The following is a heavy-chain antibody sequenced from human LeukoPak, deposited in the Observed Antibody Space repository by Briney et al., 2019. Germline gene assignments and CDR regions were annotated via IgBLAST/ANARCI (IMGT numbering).Heavy chain of an antibody. J-gene: IGHJ4*02. D-gene: IGHD5-12*01. CDR2: IYYSGST. Sequence: SFSSQWMSWVRQPPGKGLEWIGSIYYSGSTYCNPSLKSRVTISVDTSKNQFSLKLSSVTAADTAVYYCARWLRSTGFDYWGQGTLVTVSS. CDR1: SFSSQW. CDR3: ARWLRSTGFDY. V-gene: IGHV4-39*07.